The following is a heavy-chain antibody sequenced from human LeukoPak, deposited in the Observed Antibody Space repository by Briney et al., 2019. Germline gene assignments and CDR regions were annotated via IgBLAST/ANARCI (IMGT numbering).Heavy chain of an antibody. J-gene: IGHJ4*02. V-gene: IGHV3-30-3*01. Sequence: GGALRLSCAASRFTFSSYAMHSVRQAPGKGLECVAVISYDGSNKYYADSVKGRFTISRDNSKNTLYLQMNSLRAEDTAVYYCARDLRAMVVTAIFDYWGQGTLVTVSS. D-gene: IGHD2-21*02. CDR1: RFTFSSYA. CDR2: ISYDGSNK. CDR3: ARDLRAMVVTAIFDY.